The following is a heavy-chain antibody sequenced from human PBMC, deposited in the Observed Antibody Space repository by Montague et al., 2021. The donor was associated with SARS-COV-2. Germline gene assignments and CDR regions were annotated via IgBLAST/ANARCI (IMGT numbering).Heavy chain of an antibody. CDR2: ISSSSSYI. J-gene: IGHJ5*02. CDR1: GFTFSSYS. D-gene: IGHD3-10*01. V-gene: IGHV3-21*01. CDR3: ARDITMVRGVMYDP. Sequence: SLRLSCAASGFTFSSYSMNWVRQAPGKGLEWVSSISSSSSYIYYADSVKGRFTISRDNAKNSLYLQMNSLRAEDTAVYYCARDITMVRGVMYDPWGQGTLVTVSS.